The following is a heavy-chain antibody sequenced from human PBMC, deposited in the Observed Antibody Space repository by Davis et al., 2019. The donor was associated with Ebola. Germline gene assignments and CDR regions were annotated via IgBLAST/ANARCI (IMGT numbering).Heavy chain of an antibody. CDR1: GFTFSSYS. Sequence: GESLKISCAASGFTFSSYSMNWVRQASGKGLEWVSSISSSSSYIYYADSVKGRFTISRDSSMNTVYLQMSSLRAEDTAVYYCARAEDDYGEYPDALDIWGQGTVVTVSS. CDR3: ARAEDDYGEYPDALDI. CDR2: ISSSSSYI. D-gene: IGHD4-17*01. J-gene: IGHJ3*02. V-gene: IGHV3-21*04.